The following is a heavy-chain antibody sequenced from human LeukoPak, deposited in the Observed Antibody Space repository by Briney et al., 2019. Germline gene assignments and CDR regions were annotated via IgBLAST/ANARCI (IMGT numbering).Heavy chain of an antibody. V-gene: IGHV4-38-2*02. CDR3: ARVVGTTGTTPFDY. CDR2: IYHSGST. J-gene: IGHJ4*02. Sequence: SETLSLTCTVSGYSISSGYYWGWIRPPPGKGLEWIGSIYHSGSTYYNPSLKSRVTISVDTSKNQFSLKLSSVTAADTAVYYCARVVGTTGTTPFDYWGQGTLVTVSS. CDR1: GYSISSGYY. D-gene: IGHD1-1*01.